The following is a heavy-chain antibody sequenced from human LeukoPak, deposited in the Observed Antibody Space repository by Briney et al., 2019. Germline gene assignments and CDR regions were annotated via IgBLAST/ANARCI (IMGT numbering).Heavy chain of an antibody. CDR3: AKAYYDSSGYYPPGAFDI. Sequence: GGSLRLSCAASGFTFNAFGMNWVRQAPGKGLEWVSYIGTTSGAIYYADSVKGRFTISRDSAKNSLYLQMNSLRAEDTAVYYCAKAYYDSSGYYPPGAFDIWGQGTMVTVSS. CDR1: GFTFNAFG. V-gene: IGHV3-48*01. CDR2: IGTTSGAI. D-gene: IGHD3-22*01. J-gene: IGHJ3*02.